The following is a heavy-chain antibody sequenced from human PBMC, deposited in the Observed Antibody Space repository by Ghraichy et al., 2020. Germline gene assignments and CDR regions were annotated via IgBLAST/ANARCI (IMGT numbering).Heavy chain of an antibody. V-gene: IGHV3-23*01. D-gene: IGHD4-23*01. Sequence: GESLNISCAGSGFTFSNYAMSWVRQAPGKGLEWISVVSGSGGYIYYADSVKGRFTISRDNSKTTLYLQMNGLRAEDTAVYYCAKDYGGNPFDYWGQGALVTVSS. CDR3: AKDYGGNPFDY. CDR2: VSGSGGYI. CDR1: GFTFSNYA. J-gene: IGHJ4*02.